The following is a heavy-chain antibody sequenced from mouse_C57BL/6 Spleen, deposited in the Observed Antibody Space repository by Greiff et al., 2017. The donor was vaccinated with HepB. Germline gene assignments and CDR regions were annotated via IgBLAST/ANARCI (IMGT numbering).Heavy chain of an antibody. J-gene: IGHJ3*01. CDR1: GYTFTDYY. V-gene: IGHV1-77*01. D-gene: IGHD1-1*01. Sequence: VQLQQSGAELVKPGASVKISCKASGYTFTDYYINWVKQRPGQGLEWIGKIGPGSGSTYYNEKFKGKATLTADKSSSTAYMQLSSLTSEDSAVYFCARRGQPYYGSSYGFAYWGQGTLVTVSA. CDR2: IGPGSGST. CDR3: ARRGQPYYGSSYGFAY.